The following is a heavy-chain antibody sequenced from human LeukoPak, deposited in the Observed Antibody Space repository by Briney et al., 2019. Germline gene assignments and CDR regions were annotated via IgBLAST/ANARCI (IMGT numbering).Heavy chain of an antibody. D-gene: IGHD1-26*01. Sequence: GASVKVSCKASGYTFTGYYMHWVRQAPGQGLEWMGWINPNSGGINYAQKFQGRVTKTRDTSISTAYMELSRLRSDDTAVYYCARVVVGATSHIDYWGQGTLVIVSS. CDR2: INPNSGGI. J-gene: IGHJ4*02. CDR1: GYTFTGYY. V-gene: IGHV1-2*02. CDR3: ARVVVGATSHIDY.